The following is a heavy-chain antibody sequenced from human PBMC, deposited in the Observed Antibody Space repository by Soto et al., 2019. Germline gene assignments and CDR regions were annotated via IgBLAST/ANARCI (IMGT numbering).Heavy chain of an antibody. CDR1: GYTLTAYY. CDR2: VNPGDGST. Sequence: QVQLVQSGAEVKKPGASVKVSCKASGYTLTAYYIHWVRQAPGQGREWMGIVNPGDGSTRYAQMFQDRVTMMSDTSTSPIYMELRSLRSEDTAVYYCARSYVQNRPIDYWGQGTLVTLSS. V-gene: IGHV1-46*01. D-gene: IGHD3-10*02. J-gene: IGHJ4*02. CDR3: ARSYVQNRPIDY.